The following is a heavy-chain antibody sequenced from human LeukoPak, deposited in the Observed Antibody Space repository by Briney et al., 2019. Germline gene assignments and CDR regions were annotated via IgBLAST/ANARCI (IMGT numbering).Heavy chain of an antibody. V-gene: IGHV4-59*12. CDR1: GGSISSYY. CDR3: ARGQGTVTTH. J-gene: IGHJ4*02. Sequence: SQTLSLTCTLSGGSISSYYWSWIRQSPGKGLEWLGYLYYGGSTKYNPSLKSRLTISVDLSKDQFSLNVTSVTAADTAVYYCARGQGTVTTHWGQGTLVTVSS. D-gene: IGHD4-17*01. CDR2: LYYGGST.